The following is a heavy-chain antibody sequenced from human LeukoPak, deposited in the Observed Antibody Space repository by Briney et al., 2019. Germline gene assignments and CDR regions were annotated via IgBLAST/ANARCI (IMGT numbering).Heavy chain of an antibody. V-gene: IGHV3-48*03. D-gene: IGHD4-17*01. J-gene: IGHJ2*01. CDR2: ISSSGSPI. Sequence: GGSLRLSCAASVFTFSSYEMNWVRQAPGKGLEWVSYISSSGSPIYYADSVKGRFTISRDNAKNSLYLQMNSLRAEDTAVYYCARDYGDYGYFDLWGRGTLVTVSS. CDR1: VFTFSSYE. CDR3: ARDYGDYGYFDL.